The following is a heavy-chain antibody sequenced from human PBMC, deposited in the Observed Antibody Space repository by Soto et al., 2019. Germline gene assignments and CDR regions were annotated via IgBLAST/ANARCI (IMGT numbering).Heavy chain of an antibody. CDR3: AKGAVAGTYYFDY. D-gene: IGHD6-19*01. J-gene: IGHJ4*02. CDR2: ISYDGILK. Sequence: PGGSLRLSCEASGFTFSAFGMHWVRQAPGKGLEWVAIISYDGILKYYADSVKGRFTISRDTSKSALYLQMNSLRPEDTAVYYCAKGAVAGTYYFDYWGQGTLVTVSS. CDR1: GFTFSAFG. V-gene: IGHV3-30*18.